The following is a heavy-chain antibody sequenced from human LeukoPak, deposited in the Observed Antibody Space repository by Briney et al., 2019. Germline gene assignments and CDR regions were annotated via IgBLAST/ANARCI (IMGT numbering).Heavy chain of an antibody. Sequence: ASVKVSCKASGFTFTSSAVQWVRQARGQRLEWIGWIVVGSGNTNYAQKFQERVTITRDVTTSTAYMELSSLRSGDTAVYYCAADSYDYGDYVLGYWGQGTLVTVSS. D-gene: IGHD4-17*01. CDR3: AADSYDYGDYVLGY. CDR2: IVVGSGNT. J-gene: IGHJ4*02. CDR1: GFTFTSSA. V-gene: IGHV1-58*01.